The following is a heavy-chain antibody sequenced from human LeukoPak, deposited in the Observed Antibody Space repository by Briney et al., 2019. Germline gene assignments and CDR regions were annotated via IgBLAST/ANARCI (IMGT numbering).Heavy chain of an antibody. CDR3: AREKSGQPTLGYYDGSGYYQFDY. D-gene: IGHD3-22*01. Sequence: GGSLRLSCAASGFIASSNYMNWVRQAPGKGLEWVSVIYSGGSTYYADAVKGRFTISRDNSKNTLLLQMNSLRAEETAEYYCAREKSGQPTLGYYDGSGYYQFDYCGQGTLVTVSS. V-gene: IGHV3-53*01. J-gene: IGHJ4*02. CDR2: IYSGGST. CDR1: GFIASSNY.